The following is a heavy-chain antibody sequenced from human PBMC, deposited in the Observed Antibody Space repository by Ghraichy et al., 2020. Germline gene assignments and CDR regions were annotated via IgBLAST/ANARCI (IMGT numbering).Heavy chain of an antibody. CDR1: GFTLSNHG. D-gene: IGHD3-3*01. CDR3: ARDRESSDFWSSYFPYYYDMDV. CDR2: IWYDGSNK. Sequence: GGSLRLSCAASGFTLSNHGMHWVRQAPGKGLEWVVVIWYDGSNKYYADSVKGRFTISRDNSKNTLYLQMNSLRAEDTAAYYCARDRESSDFWSSYFPYYYDMDVWGQGTTVTVSS. V-gene: IGHV3-33*08. J-gene: IGHJ6*02.